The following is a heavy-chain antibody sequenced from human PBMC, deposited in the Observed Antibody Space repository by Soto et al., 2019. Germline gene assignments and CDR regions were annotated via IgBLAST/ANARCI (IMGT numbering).Heavy chain of an antibody. D-gene: IGHD6-6*01. Sequence: PETLSLTCTVSGDAISNYYWSWIRQPPGKGPEWIGFIYYSGNTHYHPSLKSRLTMSLDSSRNQFSLKLTSVTAADTAVYYCAGLYTSSPFFNSWGQGTLVTVS. CDR1: GDAISNYY. CDR2: IYYSGNT. V-gene: IGHV4-59*01. CDR3: AGLYTSSPFFNS. J-gene: IGHJ4*02.